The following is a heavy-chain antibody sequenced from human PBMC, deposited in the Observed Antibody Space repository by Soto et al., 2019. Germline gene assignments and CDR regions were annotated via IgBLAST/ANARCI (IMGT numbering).Heavy chain of an antibody. CDR2: IYSGGST. Sequence: HPGGSLRLSCAASGFTVSSNYMSWVRQAPGKGLEWVSVIYSGGSTYYADSVKGRFTISRDNSKNTLYLQMNSLRAEDTAVYYCARDISRTFDYWGQGTLVTVSS. V-gene: IGHV3-66*01. CDR3: ARDISRTFDY. J-gene: IGHJ4*02. CDR1: GFTVSSNY.